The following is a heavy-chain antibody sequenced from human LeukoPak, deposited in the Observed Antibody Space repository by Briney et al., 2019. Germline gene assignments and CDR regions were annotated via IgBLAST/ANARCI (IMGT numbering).Heavy chain of an antibody. Sequence: SETLSLTCTVSGGSISSGSYYWSWIRQPAGKGLEWIGRIYTSGSTNYNPSLKSRVTISVDTSKNQFSLKLGSVTAADTAVYYCARGDGYNIGYWGQGTLVTVSS. D-gene: IGHD5-24*01. CDR1: GGSISSGSYY. CDR3: ARGDGYNIGY. V-gene: IGHV4-61*02. CDR2: IYTSGST. J-gene: IGHJ4*02.